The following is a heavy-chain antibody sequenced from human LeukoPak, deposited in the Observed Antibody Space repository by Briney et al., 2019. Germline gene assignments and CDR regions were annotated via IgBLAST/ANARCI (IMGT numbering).Heavy chain of an antibody. CDR1: DYNFLNYG. J-gene: IGHJ5*02. Sequence: ASVKVSCKASDYNFLNYGITWVRQSPGQGLEWMGWINSNSGRTEYAQKFQGRVTLTTDTATSTSYMELRSLTSDDTAVYYCARKGSPAAGKRNWFDPWGQGTLVIVSS. D-gene: IGHD6-25*01. CDR2: INSNSGRT. CDR3: ARKGSPAAGKRNWFDP. V-gene: IGHV1-18*01.